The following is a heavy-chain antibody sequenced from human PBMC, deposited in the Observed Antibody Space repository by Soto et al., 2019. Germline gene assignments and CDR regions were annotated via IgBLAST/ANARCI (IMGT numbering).Heavy chain of an antibody. CDR3: AKASYGSGSYRVDY. CDR1: GFTFSNYV. CDR2: ISASSGST. Sequence: EVQLLESGGGLVQPGGSLRISCAASGFTFSNYVMTWVRQAPGRGLEWVSGISASSGSTYYADSMKGRFTISRDNSNGKLFLQMHGLGADDTALYYCAKASYGSGSYRVDYWGQGTLVTVSS. D-gene: IGHD3-10*01. J-gene: IGHJ4*02. V-gene: IGHV3-23*01.